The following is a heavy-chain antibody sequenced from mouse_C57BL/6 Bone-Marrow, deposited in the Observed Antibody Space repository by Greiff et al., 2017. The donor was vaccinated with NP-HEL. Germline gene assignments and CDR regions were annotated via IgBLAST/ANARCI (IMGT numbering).Heavy chain of an antibody. D-gene: IGHD2-4*01. CDR2: IHPNSGST. CDR1: GYTFTSYW. V-gene: IGHV1-64*01. Sequence: QVQLQQPGAELVKPGASVKLSCKASGYTFTSYWMHWVKQRPGQGLEWIGMIHPNSGSTNYNEKFKSKATLTVDKSSSTAYMQLSSLTSEDSAVYYCAREEDYGYDMEYWGQGTTVTVSS. J-gene: IGHJ4*01. CDR3: AREEDYGYDMEY.